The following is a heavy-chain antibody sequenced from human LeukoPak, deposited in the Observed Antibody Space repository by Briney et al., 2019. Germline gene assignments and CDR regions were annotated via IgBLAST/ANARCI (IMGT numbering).Heavy chain of an antibody. CDR3: ARVGFRTAFDI. V-gene: IGHV4-59*01. Sequence: SETLSLTCTVSGGSISTYYWSWIRQPPGKGLDWIGYIHYSGSTNYNPSLKSRVTISVDTSKNQFFLKLSSVTAADTAAYYCARVGFRTAFDIWGQGTMGTVSS. D-gene: IGHD3-10*01. J-gene: IGHJ3*02. CDR1: GGSISTYY. CDR2: IHYSGST.